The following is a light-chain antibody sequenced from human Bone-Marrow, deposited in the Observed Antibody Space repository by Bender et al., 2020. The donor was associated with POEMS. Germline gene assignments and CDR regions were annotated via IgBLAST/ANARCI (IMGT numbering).Light chain of an antibody. Sequence: QLVLTQSPSASASLGASVKLTCTLSSGHSSHAIAWHQQHPEKGPRYLMKLNSDGSHSKGDGIPDRFSGSSSGSERYLIISSLQSEDEADYYGQTWGTGIRVFGGGTKLTVL. V-gene: IGLV4-69*01. CDR2: LNSDGSH. CDR1: SGHSSHA. CDR3: QTWGTGIRV. J-gene: IGLJ3*02.